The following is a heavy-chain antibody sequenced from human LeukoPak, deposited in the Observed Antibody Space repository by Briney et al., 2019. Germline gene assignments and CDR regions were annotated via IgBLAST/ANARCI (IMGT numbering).Heavy chain of an antibody. J-gene: IGHJ6*03. CDR1: GFTFDDYT. CDR2: ISWDGGST. Sequence: GGSLRLSCAASGFTFDDYTMHWVRQAPGKGLEWVSLISWDGGSTYYADSVKGRFTISRDNSKNSLYLQMNSLRTDDTALYYCAKNLKSGYSNYIDYYYYYMDVWGKGTTVTVSS. V-gene: IGHV3-43*01. D-gene: IGHD4-11*01. CDR3: AKNLKSGYSNYIDYYYYYMDV.